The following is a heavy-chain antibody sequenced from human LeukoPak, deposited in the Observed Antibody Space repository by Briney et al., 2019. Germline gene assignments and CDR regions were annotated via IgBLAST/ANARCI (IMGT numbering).Heavy chain of an antibody. CDR2: TGTKANGYTT. CDR3: ARTSYSGNFYDY. CDR1: GFSFSDHY. Sequence: GGSLRLSCAASGFSFSDHYMDWVRQAPGKGLEWVGRTGTKANGYTTEYAASVKGRFTISRDDSKNSLYLQMNSLKIEDTAVYYCARTSYSGNFYDYWGQGTLVTVSS. J-gene: IGHJ4*02. D-gene: IGHD1-26*01. V-gene: IGHV3-72*01.